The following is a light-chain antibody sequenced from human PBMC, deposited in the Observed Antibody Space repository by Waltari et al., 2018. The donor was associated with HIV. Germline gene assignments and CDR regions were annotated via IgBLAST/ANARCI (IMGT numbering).Light chain of an antibody. CDR1: QSVSSN. CDR3: QQYNNWPV. V-gene: IGKV3-15*01. Sequence: EIVMTQSPATLSVSPGERATLSCRASQSVSSNLAWYQQKPGQAPRLLIYGASTRATGFPARFRGSGSGTEFTLTITSLQSEDFAVYYCQQYNNWPVFGGGTKVQIK. CDR2: GAS. J-gene: IGKJ4*01.